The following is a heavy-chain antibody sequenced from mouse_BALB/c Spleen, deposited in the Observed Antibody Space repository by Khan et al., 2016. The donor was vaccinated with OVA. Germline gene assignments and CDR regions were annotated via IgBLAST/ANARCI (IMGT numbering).Heavy chain of an antibody. CDR2: INPKNGAT. CDR3: ARGAGRY. Sequence: VQLKQSGPELVKPGASVKMTCKTSGYTFTEYTLHWVKQSHGKSLEWIGVINPKNGATSYNQKFKGKATLTVDKSSSTAYMEFRSLTSEDSAVYHCARGAGRYWGQGTTVTVSS. D-gene: IGHD3-3*01. J-gene: IGHJ4*01. V-gene: IGHV1-22*01. CDR1: GYTFTEYT.